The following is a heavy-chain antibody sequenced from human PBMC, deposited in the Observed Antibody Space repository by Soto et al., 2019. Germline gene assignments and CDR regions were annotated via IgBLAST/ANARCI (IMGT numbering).Heavy chain of an antibody. CDR1: GGTFNSYL. J-gene: IGHJ4*02. CDR3: ARGLDQPPVGLYFDT. D-gene: IGHD2-2*01. CDR2: IIPAFGTA. V-gene: IGHV1-69*06. Sequence: SVKVSCKTSGGTFNSYLIDWVRQAPGQGLEWMGGIIPAFGTAKYAQKFQGRVTITADKSTTTAYMELRTLTSEDTAVYYCARGLDQPPVGLYFDTWGQGTPVTVSS.